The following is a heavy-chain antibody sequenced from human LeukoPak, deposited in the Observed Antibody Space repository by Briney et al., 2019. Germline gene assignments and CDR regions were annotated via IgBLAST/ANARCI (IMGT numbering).Heavy chain of an antibody. CDR1: GFTFSSYS. Sequence: GGSLRLSCAAPGFTFSSYSMNWVRQAPGKGLEWVSSISSSSSYIYYADSVKGRFTISRDNAKNSLYLQMNSLRAEDTAVYYCARDRKLAARPGYSDYWGQGTLVTVSS. CDR3: ARDRKLAARPGYSDY. D-gene: IGHD6-6*01. CDR2: ISSSSSYI. V-gene: IGHV3-21*01. J-gene: IGHJ4*02.